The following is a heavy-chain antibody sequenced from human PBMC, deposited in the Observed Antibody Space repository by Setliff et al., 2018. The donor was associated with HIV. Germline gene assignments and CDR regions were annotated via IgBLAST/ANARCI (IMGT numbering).Heavy chain of an antibody. Sequence: GGSLRLSCAASGFTFSSHAMHWVRQAPGKGLEWVAFIRSAASTKSYADSVKDRFTISRDNSKDTLYLQMNSLRPEDTAMYYCTTRNSGYFDYWGQGTLVTVSS. V-gene: IGHV3-30*02. CDR1: GFTFSSHA. J-gene: IGHJ4*02. D-gene: IGHD2-15*01. CDR2: IRSAASTK. CDR3: TTRNSGYFDY.